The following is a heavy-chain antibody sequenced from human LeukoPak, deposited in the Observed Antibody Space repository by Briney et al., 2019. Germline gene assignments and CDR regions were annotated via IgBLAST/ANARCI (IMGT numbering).Heavy chain of an antibody. Sequence: SETLSLTCTVSGGSISSYYWSWTRQPPGKGLEWIGYIYYSGSTNYNPSLKSRVTISVDTSKNQFSLKLSSVTAADTAVYYCARDLLRDESDYWGQGTLVTVSS. J-gene: IGHJ4*02. CDR1: GGSISSYY. D-gene: IGHD3-10*01. CDR3: ARDLLRDESDY. V-gene: IGHV4-59*01. CDR2: IYYSGST.